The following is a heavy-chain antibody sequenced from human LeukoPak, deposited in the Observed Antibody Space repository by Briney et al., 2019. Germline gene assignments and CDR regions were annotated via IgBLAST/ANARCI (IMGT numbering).Heavy chain of an antibody. Sequence: PGRSLRLSCAASGFTFSSYGMHWVRQAPGKGLEWVAVISYDGSNKYYADSVKGRFTISRDNSKNTLYLQMNSLRAEDTAVYYCARDPDAFDIWGQGTMVTVSS. J-gene: IGHJ3*02. CDR3: ARDPDAFDI. CDR1: GFTFSSYG. V-gene: IGHV3-30*03. CDR2: ISYDGSNK.